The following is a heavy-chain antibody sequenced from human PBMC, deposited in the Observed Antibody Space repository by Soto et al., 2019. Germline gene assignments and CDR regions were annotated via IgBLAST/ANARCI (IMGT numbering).Heavy chain of an antibody. CDR2: ISAYNGNT. J-gene: IGHJ6*02. D-gene: IGHD3-10*01. V-gene: IGHV1-18*01. Sequence: ASVKVSCKASGYTFTSYGISWVRQAPGQGLEWMGWISAYNGNTKYEQKFQGRVTMTTDTSISTAYLQWSSLKASDTAMYYCVRLPLTMVRGVMGYYYYGMDVWGQGTTVTVSS. CDR3: VRLPLTMVRGVMGYYYYGMDV. CDR1: GYTFTSYG.